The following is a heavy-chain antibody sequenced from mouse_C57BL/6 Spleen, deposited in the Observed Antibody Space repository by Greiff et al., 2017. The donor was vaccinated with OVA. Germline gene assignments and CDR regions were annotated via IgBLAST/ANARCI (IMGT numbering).Heavy chain of an antibody. CDR1: GYAFSSSW. Sequence: QVQLQQSGPELVKPGASVKISCKASGYAFSSSWMNWVKQRPGQGLEWIGRIYPGDGDTNYNGKFKGKATLTADKSSSTAYMQLSSLTSEDSAVYFCAREKRDYYGSSSYFDYWGQGTTRTVSS. V-gene: IGHV1-82*01. CDR3: AREKRDYYGSSSYFDY. J-gene: IGHJ2*01. D-gene: IGHD1-1*01. CDR2: IYPGDGDT.